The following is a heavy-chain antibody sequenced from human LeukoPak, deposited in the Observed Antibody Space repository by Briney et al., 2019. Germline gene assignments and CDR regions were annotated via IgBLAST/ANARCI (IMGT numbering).Heavy chain of an antibody. CDR1: VYNFNDYY. CDR3: ARDSSDVLTGYYHF. J-gene: IGHJ4*02. Sequence: ASVKVSCKTSVYNFNDYYLHWVRQAPGQGLEWMGWINPNSGRTNSAPKFQGRVTLTTDTSITTAYMELTSLISGDTALYYCARDSSDVLTGYYHFWGQGTPVTVSS. CDR2: INPNSGRT. D-gene: IGHD3-9*01. V-gene: IGHV1-2*02.